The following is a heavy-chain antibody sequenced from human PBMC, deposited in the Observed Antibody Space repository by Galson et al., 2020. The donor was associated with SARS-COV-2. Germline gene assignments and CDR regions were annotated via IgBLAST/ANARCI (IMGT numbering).Heavy chain of an antibody. V-gene: IGHV3-53*01. J-gene: IGHJ4*02. CDR1: GFNVNSYY. CDR3: ATPGGAD. Sequence: GESLKISFAASGFNVNSYYMTWVRQAPGKGLEWISVLFIGGGTNYADSVKGRFTTSRDNSKNTLFLQMNSLRVDDTAVYYCATPGGADWGQGTLVTVSS. D-gene: IGHD3-10*01. CDR2: LFIGGGT.